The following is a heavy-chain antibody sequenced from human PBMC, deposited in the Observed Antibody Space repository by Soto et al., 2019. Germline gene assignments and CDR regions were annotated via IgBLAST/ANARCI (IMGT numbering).Heavy chain of an antibody. Sequence: EVQLLESGGGLVQPGGSLRLSCAASGFTFSSYAMSWVRQAPGKGLEWVSGISGSGVGTYYADSVKGRFTISRDTSKNTLYLQKNSLRAEDTAIYYCAKGVRAGSYDLGGFFDYWGQGTLVTVSS. CDR3: AKGVRAGSYDLGGFFDY. J-gene: IGHJ4*02. CDR1: GFTFSSYA. V-gene: IGHV3-23*01. D-gene: IGHD1-26*01. CDR2: ISGSGVGT.